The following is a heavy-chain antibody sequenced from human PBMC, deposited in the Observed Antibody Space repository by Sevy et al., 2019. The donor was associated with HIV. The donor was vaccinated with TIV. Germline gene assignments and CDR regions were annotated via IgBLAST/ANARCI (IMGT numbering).Heavy chain of an antibody. CDR2: IYYSGST. CDR3: ARIPPGRFYYFDY. V-gene: IGHV4-59*13. J-gene: IGHJ4*02. Sequence: SETLSLTCTVSGGSISSYYWSWIRQPPGKGLEWIGYIYYSGSTNYNPSLKSRVTISVDTSKSQFSLKLSSVTAADTAVYYCARIPPGRFYYFDYWGQGTLVTVSS. CDR1: GGSISSYY. D-gene: IGHD3-3*01.